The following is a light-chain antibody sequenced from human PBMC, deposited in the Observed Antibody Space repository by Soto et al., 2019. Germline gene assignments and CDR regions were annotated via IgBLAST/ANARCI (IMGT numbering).Light chain of an antibody. CDR2: RDS. J-gene: IGLJ2*01. V-gene: IGLV3-9*01. CDR3: QVWDNNIVL. CDR1: NIGHKN. Sequence: SYELTQPLSVSVALGQMARITCGGNNIGHKNVHWYQQKAGQAPVLVIYRDSNRPSGIPERFSGSNSGNTATLTISGAQAGDEADYYCQVWDNNIVLFGGGTKLTVL.